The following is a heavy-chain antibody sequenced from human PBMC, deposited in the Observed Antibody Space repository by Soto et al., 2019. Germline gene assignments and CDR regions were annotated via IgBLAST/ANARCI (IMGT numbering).Heavy chain of an antibody. Sequence: QVQLVQSGAEVKKPGASVKVSCKASGYTFTSYDINWVRQATGQGLEWMGWMNPNSGNTGYAQKFQGRVTMTRNTSVSTAYMELSSLRSEDTAVYYCVITGREDIVLVPAAFNPWGQGTLVTVSS. V-gene: IGHV1-8*01. CDR1: GYTFTSYD. D-gene: IGHD2-2*01. CDR3: VITGREDIVLVPAAFNP. J-gene: IGHJ5*02. CDR2: MNPNSGNT.